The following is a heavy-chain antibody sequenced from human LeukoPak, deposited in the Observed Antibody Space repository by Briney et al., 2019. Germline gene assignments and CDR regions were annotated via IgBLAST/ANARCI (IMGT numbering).Heavy chain of an antibody. CDR3: ASIFGYCSGGSCYSSVDY. Sequence: ASVKVSCKASGYTFTGYYMHWVRQAPGQGLEWMGWINPNSGGTNYAQKFQGRVTMTRDTSTSTAYMELSRLRSDDTAVYYCASIFGYCSGGSCYSSVDYWGQGTLVTVSS. J-gene: IGHJ4*02. CDR1: GYTFTGYY. D-gene: IGHD2-15*01. V-gene: IGHV1-2*02. CDR2: INPNSGGT.